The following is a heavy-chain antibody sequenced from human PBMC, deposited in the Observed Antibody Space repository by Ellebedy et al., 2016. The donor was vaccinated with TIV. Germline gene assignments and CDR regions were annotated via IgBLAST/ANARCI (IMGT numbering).Heavy chain of an antibody. Sequence: AASVKVSCKASGYTFTSYGISWVRQAPGQGLEWMGWISVYNGNTNYAQKLQGRGTMTTDTSTSTAYMELRSLRSDDTAVYYCARVAGRYWFDPWGQGTRVTVSS. CDR3: ARVAGRYWFDP. CDR2: ISVYNGNT. D-gene: IGHD3-9*01. J-gene: IGHJ5*02. CDR1: GYTFTSYG. V-gene: IGHV1-18*01.